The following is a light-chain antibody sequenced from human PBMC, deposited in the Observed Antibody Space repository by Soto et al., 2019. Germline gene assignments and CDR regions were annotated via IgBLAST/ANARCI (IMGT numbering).Light chain of an antibody. Sequence: EIVLTQSPDTLSLSPGERATLSCRASESVTSSHLAWYQQKRGQAPRLLIYGASSRATDIPDRFSGSGSGKDFPLTISRLEPEDLAVYYCQHFGSSSNTFGQGTRLEIK. V-gene: IGKV3-20*01. CDR3: QHFGSSSNT. CDR2: GAS. J-gene: IGKJ5*01. CDR1: ESVTSSH.